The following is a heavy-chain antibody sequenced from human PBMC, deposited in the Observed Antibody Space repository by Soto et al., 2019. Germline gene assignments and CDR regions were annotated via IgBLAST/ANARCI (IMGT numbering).Heavy chain of an antibody. V-gene: IGHV1-8*01. CDR1: GYTFTSYD. CDR3: ARVGYQLLLDYYYYMDV. CDR2: MNPNSGNT. Sequence: ASVKVSCKASGYTFTSYDINWVRQATGQGLEWMGWMNPNSGNTGYAQKFQGRVTMTRNTSISTAYMELSSLRSEVTAVYYCARVGYQLLLDYYYYMDVWGKGTTVTVSS. D-gene: IGHD2-2*01. J-gene: IGHJ6*03.